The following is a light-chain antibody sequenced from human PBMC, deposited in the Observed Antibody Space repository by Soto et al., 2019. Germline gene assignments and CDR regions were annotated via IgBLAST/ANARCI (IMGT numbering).Light chain of an antibody. Sequence: EIVLTHSPGTLSLSPCERATLSLRASQSVRSSYLAWYQQKPGQAPRLLIYGASSRATGIPDRFSGGGSGTDFTLTISRLEPEDFAVYYCQHFVNSLTWTFGQGTKVDIK. J-gene: IGKJ1*01. V-gene: IGKV3-20*01. CDR2: GAS. CDR3: QHFVNSLTWT. CDR1: QSVRSSY.